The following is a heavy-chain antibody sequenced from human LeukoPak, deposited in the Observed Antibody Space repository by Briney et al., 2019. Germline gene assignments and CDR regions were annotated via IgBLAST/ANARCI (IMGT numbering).Heavy chain of an antibody. CDR1: GFTFSNAW. V-gene: IGHV3-15*01. D-gene: IGHD3-10*01. CDR2: IKSETDGGTI. CDR3: ARKYYSASGSYSFDFDY. Sequence: PGGSLRLSCAAPGFTFSNAWMTWVRQAPGKGLEWVGRIKSETDGGTIDYAAPVKGRFTISRDNSKNTLYLQMNSLRAEDTAVYYCARKYYSASGSYSFDFDYWGQGTLVTVSS. J-gene: IGHJ4*02.